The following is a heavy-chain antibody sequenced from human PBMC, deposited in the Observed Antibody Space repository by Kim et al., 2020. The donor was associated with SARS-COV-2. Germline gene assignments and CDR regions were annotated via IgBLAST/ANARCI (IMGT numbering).Heavy chain of an antibody. D-gene: IGHD3-16*02. CDR1: GGSISSSSYY. V-gene: IGHV4-39*01. J-gene: IGHJ4*02. CDR2: IYYSGST. Sequence: SETLSLTCTVSGGSISSSSYYWGWIRQPPGKGLEWIGSIYYSGSTYYNPSLKRRVTISVDTSKNQFSLKLSSVTAADTAVYYCARLFLDDYVWGSYRRGFEYWGQGTLVTVSS. CDR3: ARLFLDDYVWGSYRRGFEY.